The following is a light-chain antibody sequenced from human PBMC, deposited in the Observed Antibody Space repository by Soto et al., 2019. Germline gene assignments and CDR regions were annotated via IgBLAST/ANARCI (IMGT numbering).Light chain of an antibody. V-gene: IGLV4-69*01. Sequence: QAVVTQSPSASASLGASVKLTCTLSSEHFSYAIAWHQQQAETGPRYLMKLNSDGSHTKGDGIPDRFSGSSSGAERYLTISSLQSEDEGDYYCQTWGTGTVVFGGGTQLTVL. CDR3: QTWGTGTVV. CDR2: LNSDGSH. CDR1: SEHFSYA. J-gene: IGLJ3*02.